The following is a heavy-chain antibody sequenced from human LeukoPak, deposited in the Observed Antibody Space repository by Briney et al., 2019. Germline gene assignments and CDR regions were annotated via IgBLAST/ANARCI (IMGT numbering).Heavy chain of an antibody. D-gene: IGHD6-19*01. CDR1: GFTFSSYS. CDR2: ISSSSSTI. J-gene: IGHJ4*02. CDR3: ARDRGADSSGWYSYY. V-gene: IGHV3-48*01. Sequence: GGSLRLSCAASGFTFSSYSMNWVRQAQGKGLEWVSYISSSSSTIYYADSVKGRFTISRDNAKNSLYLQMNSLRAEDTAVYYCARDRGADSSGWYSYYWGQGTLVTVSS.